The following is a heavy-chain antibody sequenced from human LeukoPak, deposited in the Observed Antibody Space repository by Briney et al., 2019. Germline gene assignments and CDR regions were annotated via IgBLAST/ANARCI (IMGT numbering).Heavy chain of an antibody. Sequence: GGSLRLSCAASGFTFSSYGMHWVRQAPGKGLEGVAFIRYDGSNKYYTDSVKGRFTISRDNSKNTLYLQMNSLRAEDTAVYYCAKDLLGQWPTVFDYWGQGTLVTVSS. CDR1: GFTFSSYG. CDR2: IRYDGSNK. J-gene: IGHJ4*02. V-gene: IGHV3-30*02. CDR3: AKDLLGQWPTVFDY. D-gene: IGHD6-19*01.